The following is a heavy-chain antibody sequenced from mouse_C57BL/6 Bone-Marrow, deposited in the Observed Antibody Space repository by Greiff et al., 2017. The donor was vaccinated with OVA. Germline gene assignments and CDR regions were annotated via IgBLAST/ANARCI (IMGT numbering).Heavy chain of an antibody. D-gene: IGHD2-2*01. J-gene: IGHJ2*01. CDR1: GYTFTSYW. V-gene: IGHV1-72*01. Sequence: QVHVKQPGAELVKPGASVKLSCKASGYTFTSYWMHWVKQRPGRGLEWIGRIDPNSGGTKYNEKFKSKATLTVDKPSSTAYMQRSSLTSEDSAVYYCARALIYYGYDGVDYWGQGTTLTVSS. CDR3: ARALIYYGYDGVDY. CDR2: IDPNSGGT.